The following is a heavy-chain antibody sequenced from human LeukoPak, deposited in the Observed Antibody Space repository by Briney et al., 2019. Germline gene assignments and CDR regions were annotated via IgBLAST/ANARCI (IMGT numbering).Heavy chain of an antibody. CDR2: IYYSGNT. CDR3: ARVGCSSTSCYSYWFDP. D-gene: IGHD2-2*02. Sequence: SETLSLTCTVSGGSISSYYWSWIRQPPGKGLEWIGYIYYSGNTNYYPSLKSRVTMSVDTSKNQFSLKLSSVTAADTAVYYCARVGCSSTSCYSYWFDPWGQGTLVTVSS. V-gene: IGHV4-59*12. CDR1: GGSISSYY. J-gene: IGHJ5*02.